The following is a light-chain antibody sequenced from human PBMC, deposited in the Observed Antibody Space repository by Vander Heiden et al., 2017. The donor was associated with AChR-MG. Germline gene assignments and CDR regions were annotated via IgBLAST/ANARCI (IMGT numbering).Light chain of an antibody. V-gene: IGLV6-57*02. CDR3: QSYDSSNFWV. Sequence: NFMLTQPHPVSESPGKTVTISCTASSGSIASNYVQWYQQRPGSAPTTVIYEDNQRPSGVPDRFSGSIDSSSNSASLTISGLKTEDEADYYCQSYDSSNFWVFGGGTKLTVL. CDR1: SGSIASNY. CDR2: EDN. J-gene: IGLJ3*02.